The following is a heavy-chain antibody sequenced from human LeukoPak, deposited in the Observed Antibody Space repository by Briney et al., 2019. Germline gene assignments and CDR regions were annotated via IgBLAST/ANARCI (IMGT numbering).Heavy chain of an antibody. V-gene: IGHV5-51*01. CDR2: IYPGDSDT. CDR1: GYSFTSYW. CDR3: ARPKRWLQKWDAFDI. Sequence: GESLKISCKGSGYSFTSYWIGWVRQMPGKGLEWMGIIYPGDSDTRYSPSFQGQVTISADKSISTAYLQWSSLKASDTAMYYCARPKRWLQKWDAFDIWGQGTMVTVSS. D-gene: IGHD5-24*01. J-gene: IGHJ3*02.